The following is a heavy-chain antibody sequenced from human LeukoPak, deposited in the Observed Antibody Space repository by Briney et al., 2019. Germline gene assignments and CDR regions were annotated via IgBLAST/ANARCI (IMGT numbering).Heavy chain of an antibody. CDR2: IKSKTDGGTT. Sequence: GGTLRLSCAASGVTFSNAWMSGVREAPGKGLEWGGRIKSKTDGGTTDYAAPVKGRFTISRDDSTNTLYLQMNSLKTDDTAVYYCTTDIRFLEWLRSIDAFDIWGQGTMVTVSS. J-gene: IGHJ3*02. CDR3: TTDIRFLEWLRSIDAFDI. CDR1: GVTFSNAW. D-gene: IGHD3-3*01. V-gene: IGHV3-15*01.